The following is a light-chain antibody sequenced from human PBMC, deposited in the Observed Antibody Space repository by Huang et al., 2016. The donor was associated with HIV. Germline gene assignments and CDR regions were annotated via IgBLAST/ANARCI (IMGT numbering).Light chain of an antibody. J-gene: IGKJ1*01. CDR1: QSVATK. CDR2: GAS. Sequence: EIVMTQSPATLSVSPGERVTLSCRASQSVATKLAWYQHKPGQAPRLRIYGASSRATGVPARFSGSESGTDFTLTIGSLQSEDFAVYYCQQYNDWPRAFGQGTKVEIK. CDR3: QQYNDWPRA. V-gene: IGKV3-15*01.